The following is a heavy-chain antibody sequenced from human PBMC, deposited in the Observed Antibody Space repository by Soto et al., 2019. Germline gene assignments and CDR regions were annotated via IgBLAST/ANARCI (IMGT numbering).Heavy chain of an antibody. J-gene: IGHJ6*02. CDR3: ARVHGGYYYYGMDV. CDR2: IYYSGST. Sequence: SETLSLTCTVSCGSISSYYWSWIRQPPGKGLEWIGYIYYSGSTNYNPSLKSRVTISVDTSKNQFSLKLSSVTAADTAVYYCARVHGGYYYYGMDVWGQGTTVTDSS. V-gene: IGHV4-59*01. CDR1: CGSISSYY.